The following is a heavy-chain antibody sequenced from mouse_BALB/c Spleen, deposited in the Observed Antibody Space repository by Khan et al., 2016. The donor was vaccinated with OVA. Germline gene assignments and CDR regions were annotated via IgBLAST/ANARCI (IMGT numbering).Heavy chain of an antibody. D-gene: IGHD4-1*01. Sequence: EVQLQESGPGLVKPSQSLSLTCTVTGYSITSDYAWNWIRQFPGNKLEWMGYISYSGSTTYNPSLKSRISITRDTSKDQFFLQLMSVTSEDTAKYYCASELGRYYALDYWGQGTSVTVSS. CDR1: GYSITSDYA. CDR3: ASELGRYYALDY. CDR2: ISYSGST. J-gene: IGHJ4*01. V-gene: IGHV3-2*02.